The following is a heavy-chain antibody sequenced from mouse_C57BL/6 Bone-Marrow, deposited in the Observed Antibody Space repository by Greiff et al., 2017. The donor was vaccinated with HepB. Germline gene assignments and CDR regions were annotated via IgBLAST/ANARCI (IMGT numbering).Heavy chain of an antibody. CDR3: ARPPTKAY. D-gene: IGHD2-10*01. V-gene: IGHV5-12*01. J-gene: IGHJ3*01. CDR1: GFTFSDYY. CDR2: ISNGGGST. Sequence: EVKLVESGGGLVQPGGSLKLSCAASGFTFSDYYMYWVRQTPEKRLEWVAYISNGGGSTYYPDTMERRFIISRDNTKKTLYLQMSSLRSEDTALYYCARPPTKAYWGQGTLVTVSA.